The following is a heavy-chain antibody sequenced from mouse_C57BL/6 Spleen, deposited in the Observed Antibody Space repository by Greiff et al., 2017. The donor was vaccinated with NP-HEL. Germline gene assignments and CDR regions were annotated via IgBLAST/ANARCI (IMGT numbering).Heavy chain of an antibody. V-gene: IGHV2-2*01. CDR1: GFSLTSYG. D-gene: IGHD3-3*01. CDR2: IWSGGST. CDR3: ARNGRAYYRYFDV. J-gene: IGHJ1*03. Sequence: VKLVESGPGLVQPSQSLSITCTVSGFSLTSYGVHWVRQSPGTGLEWLGVIWSGGSTDYNAAFISRLSISKDNSKSQVFFKMNSLQADDTAIYYCARNGRAYYRYFDVWGTGTTVTVSS.